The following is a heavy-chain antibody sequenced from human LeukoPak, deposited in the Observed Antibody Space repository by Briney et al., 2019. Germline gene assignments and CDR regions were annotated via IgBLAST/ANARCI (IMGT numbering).Heavy chain of an antibody. CDR3: ARAPSDIAFDY. V-gene: IGHV3-21*01. D-gene: IGHD5-12*01. Sequence: GGSLRLSGAASGFTFSSYGMNWVRQAPGKGLEWVSSISSSSSYIYYADSVKGRFTISRDNAKNSLYLQMNSLRAEDTAVYYCARAPSDIAFDYWGQGTLVTVSS. CDR2: ISSSSSYI. CDR1: GFTFSSYG. J-gene: IGHJ4*02.